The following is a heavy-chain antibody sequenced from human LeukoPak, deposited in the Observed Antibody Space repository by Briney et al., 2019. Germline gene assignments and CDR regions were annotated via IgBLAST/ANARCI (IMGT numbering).Heavy chain of an antibody. CDR3: AKVAEDSSGLYY. D-gene: IGHD3-22*01. V-gene: IGHV3-7*01. CDR2: IKEDGGEK. CDR1: GFTFSSYW. Sequence: GGPLRLSCAASGFTFSSYWMSWVRQAPGKGLEWVANIKEDGGEKYSVDSVKGRFTISRDNSKNTLYLQMNSLRAEDTAVYYCAKVAEDSSGLYYWGQGTLVTVSS. J-gene: IGHJ4*02.